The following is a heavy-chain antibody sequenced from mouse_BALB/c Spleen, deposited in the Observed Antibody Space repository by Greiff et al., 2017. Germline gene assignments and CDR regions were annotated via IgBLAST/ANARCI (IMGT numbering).Heavy chain of an antibody. CDR3: ARRLYYGNYAMDY. D-gene: IGHD2-1*01. CDR2: IWSGGST. Sequence: VKLQESGPGLVQPSQSLSITCTVSGFSLTSYGVHWVRQSPGKGLEWLGVIWSGGSTDYNAAFISRLSISKDNSKSQVFFKMNSLQANDTAIYYCARRLYYGNYAMDYWGQGTSVTVSS. CDR1: GFSLTSYG. V-gene: IGHV2-2*02. J-gene: IGHJ4*01.